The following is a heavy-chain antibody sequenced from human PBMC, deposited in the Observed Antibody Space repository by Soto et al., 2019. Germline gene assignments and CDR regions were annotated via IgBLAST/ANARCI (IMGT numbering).Heavy chain of an antibody. CDR1: VYTFTNSD. CDR2: MNPKSGFT. CDR3: ARTKGDFDY. Sequence: VKGCCKASVYTFTNSDINWVRQATGQGLEWMGWMNPKSGFTGSAQKFQGRVTMTRDNSINTAYMELSSLRSEDTAVYYCARTKGDFDYWGLGTLVTVSS. J-gene: IGHJ4*02. V-gene: IGHV1-8*01.